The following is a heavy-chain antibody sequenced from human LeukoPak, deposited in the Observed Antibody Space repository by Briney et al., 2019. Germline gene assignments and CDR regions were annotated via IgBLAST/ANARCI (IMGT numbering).Heavy chain of an antibody. Sequence: GGSLRLSCAASGFTFSSYWMSWVRQAPGKGLEWVSYISSSGSTIHYADSVKGRFTISWDNAKKSLYLQMNSLRGEDSAVYYCARIGYSSSSWDYWGQGTPVTVSS. CDR1: GFTFSSYW. V-gene: IGHV3-48*04. CDR2: ISSSGSTI. D-gene: IGHD6-6*01. CDR3: ARIGYSSSSWDY. J-gene: IGHJ4*02.